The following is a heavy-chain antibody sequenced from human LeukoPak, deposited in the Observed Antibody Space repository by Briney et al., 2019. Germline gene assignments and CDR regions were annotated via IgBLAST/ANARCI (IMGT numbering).Heavy chain of an antibody. CDR1: GFTVSSNY. CDR3: ARDSRGYCSSTSCYRGEDY. D-gene: IGHD2-2*01. CDR2: IYSGGST. V-gene: IGHV3-53*01. Sequence: GGSLRLSCAASGFTVSSNYMSWVRQAPGKGLEWVSVIYSGGSTYYADSVKGRFTISRDNSKNTLYLQMNSLRAGDTAVYYCARDSRGYCSSTSCYRGEDYWGQGTLVTVSS. J-gene: IGHJ4*02.